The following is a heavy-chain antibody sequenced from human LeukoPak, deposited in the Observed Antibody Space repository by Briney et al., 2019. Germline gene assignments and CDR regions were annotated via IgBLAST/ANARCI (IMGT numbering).Heavy chain of an antibody. CDR3: ARDKRSTRNSSGWYFGY. V-gene: IGHV1-2*02. D-gene: IGHD6-19*01. J-gene: IGHJ4*02. CDR2: INPNSGGT. CDR1: GYTFTGYY. Sequence: ASVKVSCKASGYTFTGYYMHWVRQAPGQGLEWMGWINPNSGGTNYAQKFQGRVTMTRDTSTSTVYMELSSLRSEDTAVYYCARDKRSTRNSSGWYFGYWGQGTLVTVSS.